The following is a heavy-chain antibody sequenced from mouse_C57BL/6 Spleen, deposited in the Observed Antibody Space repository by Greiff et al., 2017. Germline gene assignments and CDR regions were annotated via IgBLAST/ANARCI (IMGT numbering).Heavy chain of an antibody. CDR2: ISSGGSYT. CDR1: GFTFSSYG. CDR3: ARLTGTGYYFDY. V-gene: IGHV5-6*01. D-gene: IGHD4-1*01. J-gene: IGHJ2*01. Sequence: EVHLVESGGDLVKPGGSLKLSCAASGFTFSSYGMSWVRQTPDKRLEWVATISSGGSYTYYPDSVKGRFTISRDNAKNTLYLQMSSLKSEDTAMYYCARLTGTGYYFDYWGQGTTRTVSS.